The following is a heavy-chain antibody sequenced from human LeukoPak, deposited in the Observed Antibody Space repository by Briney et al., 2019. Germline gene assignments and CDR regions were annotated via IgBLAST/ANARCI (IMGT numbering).Heavy chain of an antibody. CDR1: GGSISSGSYY. Sequence: PSQTLSLTCTVSGGSISSGSYYWGWIRQPPGKGLEWIGSSYYSGSTYYNPSLKSRVTISVDTSKNQFSLRLRSVTAADTAVYYCARLADCSSTRCHDYWGQGTLVTVSS. CDR2: SYYSGST. CDR3: ARLADCSSTRCHDY. D-gene: IGHD2-2*01. J-gene: IGHJ4*02. V-gene: IGHV4-39*01.